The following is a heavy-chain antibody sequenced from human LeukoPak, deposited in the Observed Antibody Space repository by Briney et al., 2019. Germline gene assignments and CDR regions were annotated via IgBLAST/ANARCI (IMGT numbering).Heavy chain of an antibody. Sequence: GGSLLLSCAASGFTLSTYWMYWVRPAPGKGLEGVANIKQDGSHKYYMDSVKGRFTISRDNAKNSLYLQMNSLRVEDTAVYYCVREEGYWGQGTLVTVSS. CDR3: VREEGY. CDR2: IKQDGSHK. CDR1: GFTLSTYW. J-gene: IGHJ4*02. V-gene: IGHV3-7*01.